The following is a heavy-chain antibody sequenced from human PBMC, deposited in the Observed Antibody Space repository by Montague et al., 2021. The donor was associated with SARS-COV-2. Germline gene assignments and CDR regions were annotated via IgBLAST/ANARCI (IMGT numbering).Heavy chain of an antibody. V-gene: IGHV3-30-3*01. CDR2: ISYDGSNK. CDR1: GFTFSSYA. J-gene: IGHJ5*02. Sequence: SLRLSCAASGFTFSSYAMHWVRQAPGKGLEWVAVISYDGSNKYCADSVKGRFTISRDNSKNTLYLQMNSLRAEDTAVYYCARDRRYYDSSVYPGVAYNWFDPWGQGTLVTVSS. D-gene: IGHD3-22*01. CDR3: ARDRRYYDSSVYPGVAYNWFDP.